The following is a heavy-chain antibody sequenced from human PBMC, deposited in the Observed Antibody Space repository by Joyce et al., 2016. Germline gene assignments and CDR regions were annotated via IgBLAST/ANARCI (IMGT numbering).Heavy chain of an antibody. D-gene: IGHD5-12*01. CDR1: GYTFTSSW. Sequence: EVQLVQSGAEVKKPGESLRFSCKGSGYTFTSSWISWVGQMPGKGLEWVGRIDPRDSYDNYSPSFEGHVTISADKSISTAYLQWNSLKASDTAMYYCAIHDGGVDRDYWGQGTLVIVSS. J-gene: IGHJ4*02. V-gene: IGHV5-10-1*03. CDR2: IDPRDSYD. CDR3: AIHDGGVDRDY.